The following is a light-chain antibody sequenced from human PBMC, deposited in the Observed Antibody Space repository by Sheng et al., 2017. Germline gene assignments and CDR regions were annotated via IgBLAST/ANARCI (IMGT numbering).Light chain of an antibody. CDR3: QQRSNWPLT. Sequence: ENVLTQSPDTLSLSPGERATLSCRASRSVSNNYLVWYQQKPGQAPRLLIYDISTRATGVPDRFSGSGSGTDFTLTISSLEPEDFAVYYCQQRSNWPLTFGGGTKVEIK. CDR1: RSVSNNY. J-gene: IGKJ4*01. V-gene: IGKV3D-20*02. CDR2: DIS.